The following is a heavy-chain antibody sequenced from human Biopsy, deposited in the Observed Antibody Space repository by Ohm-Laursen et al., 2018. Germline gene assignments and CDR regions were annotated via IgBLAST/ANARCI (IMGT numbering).Heavy chain of an antibody. V-gene: IGHV4-34*01. Sequence: GTLSLTCAVYGGSFSGYYWSWIRQPPGKGLEWIGEINHSGSTNYNPSLKSRVTISVDTSKNQFSLKLSSVTAADTAVYYCARGRLRAVARFDYWGQGTPVTVSS. D-gene: IGHD6-19*01. CDR3: ARGRLRAVARFDY. J-gene: IGHJ4*02. CDR2: INHSGST. CDR1: GGSFSGYY.